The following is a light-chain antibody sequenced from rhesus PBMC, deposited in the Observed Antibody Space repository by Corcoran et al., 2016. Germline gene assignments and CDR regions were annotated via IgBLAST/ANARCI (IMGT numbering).Light chain of an antibody. V-gene: IGKV3-42*03. Sequence: EVVMTQSPATLSLSPGERATLSCRASQSVSNSLAWYQQKPRQTPRLRVYGASSRATDIPDRFSGSASGTEFTLTISSLEPEDFAVYYCHQYYNFPYTFGQGTKVE. CDR1: QSVSNS. J-gene: IGKJ2*01. CDR2: GAS. CDR3: HQYYNFPYT.